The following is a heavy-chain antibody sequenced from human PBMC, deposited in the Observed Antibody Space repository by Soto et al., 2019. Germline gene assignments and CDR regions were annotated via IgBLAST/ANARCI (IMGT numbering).Heavy chain of an antibody. CDR1: GXTISDFY. V-gene: IGHV3-11*01. D-gene: IGHD2-8*01. Sequence: GSLRLTSAASGXTISDFYMFWVRQAPGKGLELSSYISNRGTTVYYTDSVKGRFTISRDNAQKSLYLQMNSLRVDDTARYYCVRCFLGVGDAFDIWGQGTTFTVS. CDR3: VRCFLGVGDAFDI. J-gene: IGHJ3*02. CDR2: ISNRGTTV.